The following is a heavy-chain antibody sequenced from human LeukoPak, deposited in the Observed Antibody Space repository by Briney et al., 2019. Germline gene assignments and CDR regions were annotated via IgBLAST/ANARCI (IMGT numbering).Heavy chain of an antibody. CDR2: INHSGST. CDR3: ARDGIVGPNWFDP. J-gene: IGHJ5*02. V-gene: IGHV4-34*01. CDR1: GGSFSGYY. Sequence: SETLSLTCAVYGGSFSGYYWSWIRQPPGKGLEWIGEINHSGSTNYNPSLKSRVTISVDTSKNQFSLKLSSVTAADTAVCYCARDGIVGPNWFDPWGQGTLVTVSS. D-gene: IGHD2-15*01.